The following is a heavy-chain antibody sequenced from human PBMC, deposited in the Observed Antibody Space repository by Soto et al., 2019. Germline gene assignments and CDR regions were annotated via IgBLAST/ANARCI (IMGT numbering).Heavy chain of an antibody. V-gene: IGHV4-4*07. CDR1: GGSISSYY. Sequence: QVQLQESGPGLVKPSETLSLTCTVSGGSISSYYWSWIRQPAGKGLEWIGRIYTSGSTNYNPSLKSRVTMSVDTSKHQFSLKLSSVTAADTAVYYCAREQYQLLYPDYYYYRMDVWGQGTTVTVSS. D-gene: IGHD2-2*02. CDR2: IYTSGST. CDR3: AREQYQLLYPDYYYYRMDV. J-gene: IGHJ6*02.